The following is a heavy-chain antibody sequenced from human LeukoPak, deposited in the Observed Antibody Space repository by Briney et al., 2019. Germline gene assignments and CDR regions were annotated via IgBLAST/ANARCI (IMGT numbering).Heavy chain of an antibody. V-gene: IGHV4-39*02. CDR2: IFYSGST. CDR1: GGSISRHTFY. J-gene: IGHJ5*02. Sequence: PSETMSLTCTVSGGSISRHTFYWAWIRQPPGKGLEWIGSIFYSGSTYYNPSLESRVTISVDTSKNHFSLNLRSVTAADTAVYYCARLGRAEAFFAPWGQGARLTVSS. D-gene: IGHD3-16*01. CDR3: ARLGRAEAFFAP.